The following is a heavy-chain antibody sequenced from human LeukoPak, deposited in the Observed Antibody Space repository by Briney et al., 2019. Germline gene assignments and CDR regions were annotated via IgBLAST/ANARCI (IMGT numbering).Heavy chain of an antibody. J-gene: IGHJ4*02. CDR2: ISYDGSNK. CDR3: ARMNLGGAFFDY. Sequence: GRSLRLSCAASGFTFSSYAMHWVRQAPGKGLEWVAVISYDGSNKYYADSVKGRFTISRDNSKNTLYLLMNSLRAEDTAVYYCARMNLGGAFFDYWGQGTLVTVSS. V-gene: IGHV3-30*04. CDR1: GFTFSSYA. D-gene: IGHD3-16*01.